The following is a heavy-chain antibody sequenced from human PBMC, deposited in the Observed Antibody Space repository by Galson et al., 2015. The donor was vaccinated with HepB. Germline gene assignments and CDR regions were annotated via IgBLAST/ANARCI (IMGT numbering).Heavy chain of an antibody. CDR2: ISGSGGST. J-gene: IGHJ4*02. V-gene: IGHV3-23*01. CDR1: GFTFSSYA. Sequence: SLRLSCAASGFTFSSYAMSWVRQAPGKGLEWVSAISGSGGSTYYADSVKGRFTISRDNSKNTLYLQMNSLRAEDTAVYYCAKGSGYSYGYASSNYWGQGTLVTVSS. CDR3: AKGSGYSYGYASSNY. D-gene: IGHD5-18*01.